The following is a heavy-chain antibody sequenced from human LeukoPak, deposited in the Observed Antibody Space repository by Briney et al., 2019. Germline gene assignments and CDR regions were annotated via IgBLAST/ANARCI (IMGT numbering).Heavy chain of an antibody. D-gene: IGHD5-12*01. CDR3: ARDSGYDLRPTLDY. Sequence: GGSLRLSCAASGFTVSRNYMSWVRQAPGKGLEWVSVIYSGGSTYYGDSVKGRFTISRDNSKNTLYLQMNGLRAEDTAVYYCARDSGYDLRPTLDYWGQGTLVTVSS. J-gene: IGHJ4*02. CDR1: GFTVSRNY. CDR2: IYSGGST. V-gene: IGHV3-53*01.